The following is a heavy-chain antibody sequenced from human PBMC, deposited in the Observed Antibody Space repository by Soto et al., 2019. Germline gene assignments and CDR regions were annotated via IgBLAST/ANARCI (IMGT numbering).Heavy chain of an antibody. CDR2: IHSDGSIT. J-gene: IGHJ5*02. Sequence: GGSLRLSCAASGFTFSSYWMHWVRQAPGKGLVWVSRIHSDGSITTYADSVKGRFTISRDNAKNTLYPQMNSLTAEDTAVYYCARGPRGTTSWFDPWGQGTLVTVSS. CDR3: ARGPRGTTSWFDP. V-gene: IGHV3-74*01. D-gene: IGHD3-16*01. CDR1: GFTFSSYW.